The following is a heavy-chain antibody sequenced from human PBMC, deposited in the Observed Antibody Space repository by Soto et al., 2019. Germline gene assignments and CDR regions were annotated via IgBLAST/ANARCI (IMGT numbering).Heavy chain of an antibody. CDR2: TYYRSKWYN. Sequence: QTLSLTFAISGGSVSGNQAACNWIRHSPSRGLEWLGRTYYRSKWYNHYAVSVKSRITVNPDTSKNQLSLQLNSVTPEDTAVYYCARSGPGGYIDYWGQGTLVTVSS. D-gene: IGHD3-22*01. J-gene: IGHJ4*02. V-gene: IGHV6-1*01. CDR1: GGSVSGNQAA. CDR3: ARSGPGGYIDY.